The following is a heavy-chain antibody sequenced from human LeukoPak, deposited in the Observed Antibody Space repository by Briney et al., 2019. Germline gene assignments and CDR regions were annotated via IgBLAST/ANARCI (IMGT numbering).Heavy chain of an antibody. J-gene: IGHJ6*02. CDR2: ISYGGSDK. D-gene: IGHD2-21*01. V-gene: IGHV3-30*03. Sequence: TGGSLRLSCAASGFTFSSFGMHWVRQAPGKWLECVAVISYGGSDKYYAESVKGRFTISRDNSKNTLYLQMNSLRAEDTAVYYCARDLVVVIYYYGMDVWGQGTTVTVSS. CDR3: ARDLVVVIYYYGMDV. CDR1: GFTFSSFG.